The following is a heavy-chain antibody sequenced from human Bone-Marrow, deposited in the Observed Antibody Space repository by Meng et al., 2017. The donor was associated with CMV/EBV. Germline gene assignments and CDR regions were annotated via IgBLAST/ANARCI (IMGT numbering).Heavy chain of an antibody. CDR2: INYSGST. D-gene: IGHD2-2*01. Sequence: SETLSLTCAVYGGSFSGYYWSWILQPPGKGLEWIGEINYSGSTNYNPSLKSRVTISVDTSKNQFSLMLSSVTAADTAVYYCAMYCSSTSCSYAFDIWGQGTMVAVSS. CDR1: GGSFSGYY. V-gene: IGHV4-34*01. J-gene: IGHJ3*02. CDR3: AMYCSSTSCSYAFDI.